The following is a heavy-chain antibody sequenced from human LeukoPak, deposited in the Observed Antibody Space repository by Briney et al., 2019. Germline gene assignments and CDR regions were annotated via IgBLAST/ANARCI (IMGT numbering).Heavy chain of an antibody. CDR3: ARGRYYGFSGDS. J-gene: IGHJ4*02. CDR1: GGSIGNDGYY. Sequence: SQTLSLTCTVSGGSIGNDGYYWNWLRQHPGRGLDWIAFIYYSGAASYNPSLKSRVTISVDTSTNQFSLKLTSVTAADTAVYFCARGRYYGFSGDSWGQGTLVTVSS. D-gene: IGHD3-10*01. V-gene: IGHV4-31*03. CDR2: IYYSGAA.